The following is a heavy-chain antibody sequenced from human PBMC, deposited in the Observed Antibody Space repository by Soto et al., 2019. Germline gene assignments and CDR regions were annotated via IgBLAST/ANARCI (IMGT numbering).Heavy chain of an antibody. V-gene: IGHV3-11*06. CDR1: GFTFSDYY. CDR2: ISSGSSYT. J-gene: IGHJ6*02. Sequence: GGSLRLSCAASGFTFSDYYMSWIRQAPGKGLEWVSYISSGSSYTNYADSVKGRFTISRDNAKNSLYLQMNSLRAEDTAVYYCATDNRRDCSSTSCPRMDVWGQGTTVTVSS. D-gene: IGHD2-2*01. CDR3: ATDNRRDCSSTSCPRMDV.